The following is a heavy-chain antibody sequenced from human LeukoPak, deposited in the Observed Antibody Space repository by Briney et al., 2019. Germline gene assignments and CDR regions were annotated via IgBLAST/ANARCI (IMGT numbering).Heavy chain of an antibody. CDR3: ASIRPGNPHFEC. V-gene: IGHV3-66*01. CDR2: IYSGGST. CDR1: GFTVSSNY. Sequence: GGSLRLSCAASGFTVSSNYMSWVRQAPGKGLEWVSVIYSGGSTYYADSVTGRFTISRDNSKNTLYLQMNSLRAEDTAVYYCASIRPGNPHFECWGKGPLVPVST. J-gene: IGHJ4*02.